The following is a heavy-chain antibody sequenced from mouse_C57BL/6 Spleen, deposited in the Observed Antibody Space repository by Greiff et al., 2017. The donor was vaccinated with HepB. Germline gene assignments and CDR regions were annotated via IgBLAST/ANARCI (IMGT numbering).Heavy chain of an antibody. CDR2: INPSNGGT. CDR1: GYTFTSYW. Sequence: QVHVKQSGTELVKPGASVKLSCKASGYTFTSYWMHWVKQRPGQGLEWIGNINPSNGGTNYNEKFKSKATLTVDKSSSTAYMQLSSLTSEDSAVYYCARLSVNWVSFAYWGQGTLVTVSA. V-gene: IGHV1-53*01. J-gene: IGHJ3*01. CDR3: ARLSVNWVSFAY. D-gene: IGHD4-1*01.